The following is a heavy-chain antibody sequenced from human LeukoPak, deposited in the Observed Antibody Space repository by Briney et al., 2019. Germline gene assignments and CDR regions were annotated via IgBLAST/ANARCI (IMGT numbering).Heavy chain of an antibody. V-gene: IGHV3-23*01. Sequence: GGSLRLSCVASGFTFGSYSMSWVRQAPGKGLEWVSAISGSGGSTYYADSVKGRFTISRDNSKNTLYLQMNSLRAEDTAVYYCAKDPGYYYDSSGYSPYFDYWGQGTLVTVSS. CDR1: GFTFGSYS. J-gene: IGHJ4*02. CDR2: ISGSGGST. D-gene: IGHD3-22*01. CDR3: AKDPGYYYDSSGYSPYFDY.